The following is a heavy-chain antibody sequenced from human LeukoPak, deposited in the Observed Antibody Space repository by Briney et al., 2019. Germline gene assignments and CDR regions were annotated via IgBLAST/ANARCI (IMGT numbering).Heavy chain of an antibody. Sequence: GGSLRLSCEASGFSFSSYAMSWARQAPGKGLEWISTFSGGGGSTFYAESVEGRFTISRDNSKNTLYLQMNSLRAEDTAVYYCARGWILVVPAATPFDYWGQGTLVTVSS. J-gene: IGHJ4*02. CDR1: GFSFSSYA. D-gene: IGHD2-2*01. V-gene: IGHV3-23*01. CDR2: FSGGGGST. CDR3: ARGWILVVPAATPFDY.